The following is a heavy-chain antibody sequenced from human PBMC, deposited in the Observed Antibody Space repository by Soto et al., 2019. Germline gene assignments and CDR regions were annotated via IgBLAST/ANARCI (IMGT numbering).Heavy chain of an antibody. D-gene: IGHD2-15*01. CDR3: VREKDSRNWFDP. CDR1: GGSISSGDSY. V-gene: IGHV4-30-4*01. J-gene: IGHJ5*02. CDR2: IYYSGST. Sequence: QVQLQESGPGLVKPSQTLSLTCTVSGGSISSGDSYWSWIRQSPGRGLEWIGYIYYSGSTYYNPSLKSRVTISVDTSKNQFSLKLSSVTAADTAVYYCVREKDSRNWFDPWGQGTLVTVSS.